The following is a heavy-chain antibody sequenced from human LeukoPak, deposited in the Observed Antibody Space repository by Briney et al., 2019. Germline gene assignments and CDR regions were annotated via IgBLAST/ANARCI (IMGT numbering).Heavy chain of an antibody. D-gene: IGHD3-3*01. V-gene: IGHV4-59*01. CDR1: GGSISSYY. Sequence: SETLSLTCTVSGGSISSYYWSWIRQPPGKGLEWIGYIYYSGSTNYNPSLKSRVTISVDTSKNQFSLKLSSVTAADTAVYYCAREVGYDFWSGYYKGYFDYWGQGTLVTVSS. J-gene: IGHJ4*02. CDR3: AREVGYDFWSGYYKGYFDY. CDR2: IYYSGST.